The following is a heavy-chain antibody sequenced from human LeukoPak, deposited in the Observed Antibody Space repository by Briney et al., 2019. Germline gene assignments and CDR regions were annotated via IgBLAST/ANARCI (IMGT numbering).Heavy chain of an antibody. J-gene: IGHJ5*02. Sequence: SETLSLTCAVYGGSFSGYYWSWIRQPPGKGLEWIGEINHSGSTNYNPSLKSRVTISVDTSKNQFSLKLSSVTAADTAVYYCARAGVRDYVWGSYRPNYNWFDPWGQGTLVTVSS. CDR3: ARAGVRDYVWGSYRPNYNWFDP. D-gene: IGHD3-16*02. V-gene: IGHV4-34*01. CDR1: GGSFSGYY. CDR2: INHSGST.